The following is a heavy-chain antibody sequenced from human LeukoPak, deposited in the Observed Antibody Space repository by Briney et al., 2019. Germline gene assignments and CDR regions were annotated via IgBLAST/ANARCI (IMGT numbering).Heavy chain of an antibody. V-gene: IGHV3-53*01. J-gene: IGHJ3*02. Sequence: GGSLRLSXAASGFTVSSNYMSWVRQAPGKGLEWVSVIYSGGSTYYADSVKGRFTISRDNSKNTLYLQMNSLRAEDTAVYYCARERDYPDAFDIWGQGTMVTVSS. CDR3: ARERDYPDAFDI. D-gene: IGHD4-11*01. CDR1: GFTVSSNY. CDR2: IYSGGST.